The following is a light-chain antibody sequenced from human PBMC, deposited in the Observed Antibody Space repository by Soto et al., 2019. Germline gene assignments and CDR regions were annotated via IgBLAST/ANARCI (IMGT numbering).Light chain of an antibody. CDR3: QHYNSYSEA. CDR2: KAS. CDR1: QTISSW. Sequence: DIQMTQSPSTLSGSVGDRVTITCRASQTISSWLAWYQQKPGKAPKLLIYKASTLKSGVPSRFSGSGSGTEFTLTISXXXXXXXATYYCQHYNSYSEAFGQGTKVELK. V-gene: IGKV1-5*03. J-gene: IGKJ1*01.